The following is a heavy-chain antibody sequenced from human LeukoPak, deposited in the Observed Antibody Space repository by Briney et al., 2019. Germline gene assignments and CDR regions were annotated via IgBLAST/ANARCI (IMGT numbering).Heavy chain of an antibody. CDR2: ISSSSSYI. CDR3: ARGPLWFGELLSGDY. V-gene: IGHV3-21*01. Sequence: PGGSLRLSCAAAGFTFSSYSMNWVRQAPGKGLEWVSSISSSSSYIYYADSVKGRFTISRDNAKNSLYLQMNSLRAEDTAVYYCARGPLWFGELLSGDYWGQGTLVTVSS. J-gene: IGHJ4*02. CDR1: GFTFSSYS. D-gene: IGHD3-10*01.